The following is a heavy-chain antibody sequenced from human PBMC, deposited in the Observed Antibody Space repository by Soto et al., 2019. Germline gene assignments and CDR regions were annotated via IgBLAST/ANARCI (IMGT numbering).Heavy chain of an antibody. V-gene: IGHV3-7*01. CDR3: TKDGNGGLYYYYYGMDV. J-gene: IGHJ6*02. CDR1: GFTFSSYW. D-gene: IGHD2-8*01. CDR2: IKQDGGDT. Sequence: PGGSLRLSCAASGFTFSSYWMSWVRQAPGKGLEWVANIKQDGGDTYYVDSVKGRLTISRDNAKNTLYLQMDSLRAEDTAVYYCTKDGNGGLYYYYYGMDVWGQGTTVTVSS.